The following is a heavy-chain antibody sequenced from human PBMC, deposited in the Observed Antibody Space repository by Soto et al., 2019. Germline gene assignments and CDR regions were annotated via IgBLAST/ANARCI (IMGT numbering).Heavy chain of an antibody. J-gene: IGHJ4*02. V-gene: IGHV1-18*01. D-gene: IGHD3-9*01. Sequence: ASVKVSCKASGYTFASYAISWVRQAPGQGLEWMGWISAYNGNTNYAQNLQGRVTMTADTSTSTAYMELRSLRSDDTALYFCALDFLTGYYLMWGQGTLVTVSS. CDR1: GYTFASYA. CDR2: ISAYNGNT. CDR3: ALDFLTGYYLM.